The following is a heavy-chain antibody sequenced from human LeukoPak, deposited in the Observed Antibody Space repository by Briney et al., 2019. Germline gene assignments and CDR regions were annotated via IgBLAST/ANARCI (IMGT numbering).Heavy chain of an antibody. V-gene: IGHV3-43*01. CDR2: ISWGGGST. CDR1: GFTFDDYT. D-gene: IGHD3-3*01. CDR3: AKGRRSSRGLRFLERVWFDY. Sequence: GGSLRLSCAASGFTFDDYTMHWVRQAPGKGLEWVSLISWGGGSTYYADSVKGRFTISRDNSKNSLYLQMNSLRTEDTALYYCAKGRRSSRGLRFLERVWFDYWGQGTLVTVSS. J-gene: IGHJ4*02.